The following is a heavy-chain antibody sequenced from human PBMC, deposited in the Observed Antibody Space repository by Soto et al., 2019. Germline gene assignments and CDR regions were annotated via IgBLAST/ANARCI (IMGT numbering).Heavy chain of an antibody. V-gene: IGHV1-69*06. D-gene: IGHD3-10*01. CDR1: GGTLSDHG. CDR3: SRGVYGSGNYYTGPPAFEI. Sequence: QVQLEQSGAEVKKPGSSVKVSCKASGGTLSDHGVAWLRQAPGQGLEWMGGTIPVFNTAKYAQKFQGRVTVTADKFTNIAYMELSSLRSEDTAFYFCSRGVYGSGNYYTGPPAFEIWGQGTMVIVSS. CDR2: TIPVFNTA. J-gene: IGHJ3*02.